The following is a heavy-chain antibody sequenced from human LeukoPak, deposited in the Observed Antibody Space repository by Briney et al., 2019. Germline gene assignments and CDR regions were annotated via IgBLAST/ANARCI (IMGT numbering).Heavy chain of an antibody. V-gene: IGHV1-69*13. CDR2: IIPIFGTA. J-gene: IGHJ4*02. Sequence: ASVKISCKASGYTFSNYGISWVRQAPGQGLEWMGGIIPIFGTANYAQKFQGRVTITAGESTSTAYMELSSPRSEDTAVYYCARLSGSPVDYWGQGTLVTVSS. D-gene: IGHD1-26*01. CDR3: ARLSGSPVDY. CDR1: GYTFSNYG.